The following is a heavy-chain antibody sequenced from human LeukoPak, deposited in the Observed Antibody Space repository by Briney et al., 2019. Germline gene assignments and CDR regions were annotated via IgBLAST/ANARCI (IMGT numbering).Heavy chain of an antibody. J-gene: IGHJ4*02. CDR3: AKSQQLSGFPFDF. CDR2: ISGSGETS. D-gene: IGHD3-22*01. Sequence: GGSLRLSCPAFSRSAMSWVRQAPGKGLEWVPAISGSGETSYHANSVEGRFTISRDNSNTLYLQMNSLREDDTAIYYCAKSQQLSGFPFDFWGQGTLVIVSS. V-gene: IGHV3-23*01. CDR1: SRSA.